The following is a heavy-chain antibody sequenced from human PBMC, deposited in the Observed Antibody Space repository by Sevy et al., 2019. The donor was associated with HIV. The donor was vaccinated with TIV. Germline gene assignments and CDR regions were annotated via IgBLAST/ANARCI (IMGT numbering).Heavy chain of an antibody. CDR1: GYTFITYR. D-gene: IGHD2-15*01. CDR3: ARAYCSGGRCYSLAY. CDR2: ISPHNGDT. Sequence: ASVKVSCKVSGYTFITYRITWVRQAPGQGLEWMGWISPHNGDTNYAQKLQGRVTMITDTSRITAYMEVRGLRYDDTAVYYCARAYCSGGRCYSLAYWGQGTLVTVSS. V-gene: IGHV1-18*01. J-gene: IGHJ4*02.